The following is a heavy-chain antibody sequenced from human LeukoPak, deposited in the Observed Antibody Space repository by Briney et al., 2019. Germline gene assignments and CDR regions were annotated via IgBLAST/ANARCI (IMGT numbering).Heavy chain of an antibody. V-gene: IGHV3-11*01. CDR3: ARVENYYHGMDV. CDR2: ISIIGSTI. CDR1: GFTFRDYY. J-gene: IGHJ6*02. Sequence: GGSLRLSCAASGFTFRDYYMSWIRQAPGKGLDGVSYISIIGSTIYYADSGKGRFTISRDNAKNSLYLQLNSLRAEDTDVYYCARVENYYHGMDVWGQGTKVTVSS.